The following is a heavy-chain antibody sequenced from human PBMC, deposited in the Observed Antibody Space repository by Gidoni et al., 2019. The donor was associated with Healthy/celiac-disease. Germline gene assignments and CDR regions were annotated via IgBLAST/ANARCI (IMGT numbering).Heavy chain of an antibody. CDR2: INHSGST. D-gene: IGHD3-10*01. CDR3: ARGEETMVRVDY. CDR1: GGSFSGYY. J-gene: IGHJ4*02. V-gene: IGHV4-34*01. Sequence: QVQLQQWGAGLLKPSETLSLTCAVYGGSFSGYYWSWIRQPPGKGLEWIGEINHSGSTNYNPSLKSRVTISVDTSKNQFSLKLSSVTAADTAVYYCARGEETMVRVDYWGQGTLVTVSS.